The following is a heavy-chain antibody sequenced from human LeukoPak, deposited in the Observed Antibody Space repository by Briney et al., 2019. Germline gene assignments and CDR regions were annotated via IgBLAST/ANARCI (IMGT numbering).Heavy chain of an antibody. CDR2: IYHSGST. D-gene: IGHD3-9*01. J-gene: IGHJ3*02. CDR3: ARGYYDILTGYDPWAFDI. Sequence: PGGSLRLSCAASGFTFSSYSMNWVRQAPGKGLEWIGEIYHSGSTNYNPSLKSRVTISVDKSKNQFSLKLSSVTAADTAVYYCARGYYDILTGYDPWAFDIWGQGTMVTVSS. CDR1: GFTFSSYSM. V-gene: IGHV4-4*02.